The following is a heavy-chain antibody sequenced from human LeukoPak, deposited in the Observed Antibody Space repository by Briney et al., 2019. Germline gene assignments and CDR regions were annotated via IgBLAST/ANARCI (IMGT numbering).Heavy chain of an antibody. J-gene: IGHJ4*02. CDR3: ARTCSSTSCYTFDY. Sequence: GESLKISRKGSGYSFTSYWIGWVPQMPGKGLEWMGIIYPGDSDTRYRPSFQGQVTLSDSKSISTAYLQWSSLKASDTAMYYGARTCSSTSCYTFDYWGQGTLVTVSS. V-gene: IGHV5-51*01. CDR2: IYPGDSDT. D-gene: IGHD2-2*02. CDR1: GYSFTSYW.